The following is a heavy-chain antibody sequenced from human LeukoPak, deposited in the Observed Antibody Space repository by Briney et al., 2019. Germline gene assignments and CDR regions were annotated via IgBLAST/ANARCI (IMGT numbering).Heavy chain of an antibody. CDR3: AKDIRYSSSSVDYFDY. V-gene: IGHV3-30*18. D-gene: IGHD6-6*01. J-gene: IGHJ4*02. Sequence: GGSLRLSCAASGFTFSSYGMHWVRQAPGKGLEWGAVISYGGSNKYYADSVKGRFTISRDNSKNTLYLQMNSLRAEDTAVYYCAKDIRYSSSSVDYFDYWGQGTLVTVSS. CDR1: GFTFSSYG. CDR2: ISYGGSNK.